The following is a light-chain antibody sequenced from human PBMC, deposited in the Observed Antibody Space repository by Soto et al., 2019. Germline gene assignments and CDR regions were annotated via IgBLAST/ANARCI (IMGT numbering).Light chain of an antibody. Sequence: DIQMTQSPSSLSASVGDSVTIACRASQSISTFLNWYQQRPGTAPNLLISEASTLQSGAPPRFSGSGSGTEFTLAISSLQSEDFATYFCQQSYSTPPTFGGGTTVE. CDR1: QSISTF. J-gene: IGKJ4*01. V-gene: IGKV1-39*01. CDR2: EAS. CDR3: QQSYSTPPT.